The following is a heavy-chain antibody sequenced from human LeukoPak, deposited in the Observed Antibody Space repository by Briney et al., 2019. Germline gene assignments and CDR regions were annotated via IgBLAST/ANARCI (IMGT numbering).Heavy chain of an antibody. CDR2: ISWNSGSI. CDR1: GFTFDDYA. J-gene: IGHJ4*02. V-gene: IGHV3-9*01. D-gene: IGHD3-22*01. Sequence: DRSLRLSCAASGFTFDDYAMHWVRQAPGKGLEWVSGISWNSGSIGYADSVKGRFTISRDNAKNSLYLQMNSLRAEDTALYYCAKGYYTYYDSSGYPYYFDYWGQGTLVTVSS. CDR3: AKGYYTYYDSSGYPYYFDY.